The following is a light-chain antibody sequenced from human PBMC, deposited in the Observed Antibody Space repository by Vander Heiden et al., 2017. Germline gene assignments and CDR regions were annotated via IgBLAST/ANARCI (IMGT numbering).Light chain of an antibody. CDR3: QQANSFPLT. Sequence: DIQMTQSPSSVSASVGDRVTITCRASQDIASWLAWYQQKPGKALNLLIYAASSLQGGVPSRFSGSGSGKDFTLTISSLQPEDFATYYCQQANSFPLTFGGGTKVEIK. CDR2: AAS. J-gene: IGKJ4*01. CDR1: QDIASW. V-gene: IGKV1-12*01.